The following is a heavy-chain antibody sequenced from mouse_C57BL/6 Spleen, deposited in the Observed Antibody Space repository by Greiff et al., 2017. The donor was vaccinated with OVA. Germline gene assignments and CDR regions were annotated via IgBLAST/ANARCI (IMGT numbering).Heavy chain of an antibody. CDR1: GYSITSGYY. CDR3: ARGVDYDGDAMDY. Sequence: ESGPGLVKPSQSLSLTCSVTGYSITSGYYWNWIRQFPGNKLEWMGYISYDGSNNYNPSLKNRISITRDTSKNQFFLKLNSVTTEDTATYYCARGVDYDGDAMDYWGQGTSVTVSS. D-gene: IGHD2-4*01. V-gene: IGHV3-6*01. CDR2: ISYDGSN. J-gene: IGHJ4*01.